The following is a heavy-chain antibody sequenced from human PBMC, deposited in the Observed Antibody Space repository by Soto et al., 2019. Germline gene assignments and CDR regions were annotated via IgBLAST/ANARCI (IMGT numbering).Heavy chain of an antibody. CDR1: VGSSSSGDYS. Sequence: ASETRSLTCAVSVGSSSSGDYSWSWIRQPPGRGLEWIGYIYQGGSIYYNPSLQSRVTISIDRSKNQFSLRLSSVTAADTAVYYCARSFGSSPTAFDNWGQGTLVTVSS. D-gene: IGHD6-6*01. CDR3: ARSFGSSPTAFDN. CDR2: IYQGGSI. J-gene: IGHJ4*02. V-gene: IGHV4-30-2*01.